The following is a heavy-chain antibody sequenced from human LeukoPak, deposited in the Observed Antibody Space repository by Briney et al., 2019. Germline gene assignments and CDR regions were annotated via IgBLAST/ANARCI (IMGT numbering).Heavy chain of an antibody. J-gene: IGHJ3*02. Sequence: PSETLSLTCAVYGGSFSGYYWSWIRQPPGKGLEWIGEINHSGSTNYNPSLKSRVTISVDTSKNQFPLKLSSVTAADTAVYYCARPDMIKLAFDIWGQGTMVTVSS. D-gene: IGHD3-16*01. V-gene: IGHV4-34*01. CDR1: GGSFSGYY. CDR3: ARPDMIKLAFDI. CDR2: INHSGST.